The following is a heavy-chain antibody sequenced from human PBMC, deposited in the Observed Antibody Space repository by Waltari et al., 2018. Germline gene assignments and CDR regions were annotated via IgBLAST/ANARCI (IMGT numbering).Heavy chain of an antibody. D-gene: IGHD3-16*02. CDR1: GFIFRNYW. J-gene: IGHJ4*02. V-gene: IGHV3-74*01. Sequence: VQLVESGGGLVQAGGSLRLSCGASGFIFRNYWMHLVRQVPGQGLVWVATIDNDRSCTVYADSVKGRFTVARDNAKGTVHLQMNGRGVEDTAVYYCGIIFESWGQGIPVTVSS. CDR2: IDNDRSCT. CDR3: GIIFES.